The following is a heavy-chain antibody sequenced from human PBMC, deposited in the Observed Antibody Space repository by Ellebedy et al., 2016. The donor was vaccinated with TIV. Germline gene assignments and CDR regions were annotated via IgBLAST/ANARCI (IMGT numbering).Heavy chain of an antibody. CDR1: GLTFRTCW. V-gene: IGHV3-53*01. J-gene: IGHJ6*02. Sequence: PGGSLRLSCAVSGLTFRTCWMIWVRQAPGRGLEWVSLIYSDGNTNYADPVRGRFTISRDSSKNTLDLQMNSLRAEDTAVYYCARAGEYCDFPQNCYAMDVWGQGTTVTVS. D-gene: IGHD2/OR15-2a*01. CDR2: IYSDGNT. CDR3: ARAGEYCDFPQNCYAMDV.